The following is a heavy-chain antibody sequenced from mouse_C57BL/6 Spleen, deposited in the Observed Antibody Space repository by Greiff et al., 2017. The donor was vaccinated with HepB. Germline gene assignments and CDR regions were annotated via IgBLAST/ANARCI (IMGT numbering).Heavy chain of an antibody. V-gene: IGHV1-22*01. CDR1: GFTFTDYN. Sequence: EVQLQQSGPELVKPGASVKMSCKASGFTFTDYNMHWVKQSHGKSLEWIGYINPNNGGTSYNQKFKGKATLTVNKSSSTAYMELRSLTSEDSAVYYCASGFTTVALDYWGQGTSVTVSS. D-gene: IGHD1-1*01. CDR2: INPNNGGT. J-gene: IGHJ4*01. CDR3: ASGFTTVALDY.